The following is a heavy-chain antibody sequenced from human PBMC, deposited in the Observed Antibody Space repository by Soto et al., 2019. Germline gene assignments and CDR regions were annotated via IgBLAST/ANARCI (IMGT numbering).Heavy chain of an antibody. J-gene: IGHJ4*02. CDR3: ARGYYYGSGSYYKVVLDY. Sequence: GSLGRSGAASGFTFSSYGIHGVRQARGKGLEWVAVIWYDGSNKYYADSVKGRFTISRDNSKNTLYLQMNSLRAEDTAVYYCARGYYYGSGSYYKVVLDYWGQGTLVTVS. V-gene: IGHV3-33*01. CDR2: IWYDGSNK. D-gene: IGHD3-10*01. CDR1: GFTFSSYG.